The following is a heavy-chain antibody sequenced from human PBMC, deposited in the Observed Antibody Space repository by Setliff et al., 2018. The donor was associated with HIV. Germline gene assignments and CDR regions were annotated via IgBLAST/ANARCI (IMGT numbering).Heavy chain of an antibody. D-gene: IGHD4-17*01. J-gene: IGHJ3*02. V-gene: IGHV1-69*13. CDR3: ARETLRWKSRAFDI. CDR1: GGTFSSYA. CDR2: IIPIFGTA. Sequence: SVKVSCKASGGTFSSYAISWVRQAPGQGLEWMGGIIPIFGTANYAQKFQGRVTITADESTSTAYMELSSLRSEDTAVYYCARETLRWKSRAFDIWGQGTMVTVSS.